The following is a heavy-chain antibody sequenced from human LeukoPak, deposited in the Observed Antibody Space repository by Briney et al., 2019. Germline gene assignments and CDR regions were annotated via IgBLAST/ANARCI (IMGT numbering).Heavy chain of an antibody. J-gene: IGHJ5*02. CDR3: ARALPHRRLMDTTMNQHWFDP. CDR2: IFPISGTT. D-gene: IGHD5-18*01. Sequence: ASVKVSCKASGGTFRSYGISWLRQAPGQGLEWMGGIFPISGTTNYAQKFQGRVTMTRDMSTSTVYMDLSSLRSEDTAMYYCARALPHRRLMDTTMNQHWFDPWGQGTLVTVSS. CDR1: GGTFRSYG. V-gene: IGHV1-69*05.